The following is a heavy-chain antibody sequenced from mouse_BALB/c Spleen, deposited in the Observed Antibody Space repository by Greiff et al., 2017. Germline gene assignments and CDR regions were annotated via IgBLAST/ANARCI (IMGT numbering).Heavy chain of an antibody. CDR2: SRNKANDYTT. CDR3: ARDAGGRDLAWFAY. V-gene: IGHV7-1*02. Sequence: EVQGVESGGGLVQPGGSLRLSCATSGFTFSDFYMEWVRQPPGKRLEWIAASRNKANDYTTEYSASVKGRFIVSRDTSQSILYLQMNALRAEDTAIYYCARDAGGRDLAWFAYWGQGTLVTVSA. J-gene: IGHJ3*01. D-gene: IGHD1-1*01. CDR1: GFTFSDFY.